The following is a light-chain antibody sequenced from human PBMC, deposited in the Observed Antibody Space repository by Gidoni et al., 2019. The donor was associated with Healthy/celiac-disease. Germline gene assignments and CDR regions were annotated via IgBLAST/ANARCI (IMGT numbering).Light chain of an antibody. J-gene: IGKJ1*01. Sequence: GPLSLSPGERATLSCRASQSVSSSYLAWYQQKPGQAPRLLIYGASSRATGIPDRFSGSRSGTDFTITISRLEPEDFAVYYCQQYGSSLWTFXXXTKVEIK. CDR1: QSVSSSY. CDR3: QQYGSSLWT. V-gene: IGKV3-20*01. CDR2: GAS.